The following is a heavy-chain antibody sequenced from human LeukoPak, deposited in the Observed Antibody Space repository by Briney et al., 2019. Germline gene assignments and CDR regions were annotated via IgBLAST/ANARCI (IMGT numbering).Heavy chain of an antibody. CDR2: ISNTGTTI. Sequence: PGGSLRLSCAASGFTFSDYYMSWVRQAPGKGLEWISYISNTGTTIYYADSVKGRFTISRDIAKNSLFLQMNSLRVEDTAVYYCARGGDTRGNFVDYWGQGTLATVSS. CDR1: GFTFSDYY. V-gene: IGHV3-11*01. CDR3: ARGGDTRGNFVDY. D-gene: IGHD3-16*01. J-gene: IGHJ4*02.